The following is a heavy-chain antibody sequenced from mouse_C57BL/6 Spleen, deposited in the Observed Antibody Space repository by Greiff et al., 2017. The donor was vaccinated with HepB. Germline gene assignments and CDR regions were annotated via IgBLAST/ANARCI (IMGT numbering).Heavy chain of an antibody. CDR3: ARGGSNYGVDY. J-gene: IGHJ2*01. CDR1: GFTFTSYW. D-gene: IGHD2-5*01. Sequence: VQLQQSGAELVRPGSSVKLSCKASGFTFTSYWMAWVKQSPGQGLEWIGNIYPSDSETHYNQKFKDKATLTVDKSYSTEYMQLSSLTSVDSAVYYGARGGSNYGVDYWGQGTTLTVSS. CDR2: IYPSDSET. V-gene: IGHV1-61*01.